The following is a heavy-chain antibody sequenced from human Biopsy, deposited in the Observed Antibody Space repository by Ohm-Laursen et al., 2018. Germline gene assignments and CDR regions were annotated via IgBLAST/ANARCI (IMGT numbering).Heavy chain of an antibody. CDR3: AKHGSGWTGDDAFHI. CDR1: GGSISSYY. D-gene: IGHD6-19*01. J-gene: IGHJ3*02. Sequence: SDTLSLTCTVSGGSISSYYWSWIRQPPGKGLEWIGNIYYSRDTNYNPSLKSRITISVDTSKNRFSLKLTSVTAADTAVYYCAKHGSGWTGDDAFHIWGQGTMVTVSS. CDR2: IYYSRDT. V-gene: IGHV4-59*08.